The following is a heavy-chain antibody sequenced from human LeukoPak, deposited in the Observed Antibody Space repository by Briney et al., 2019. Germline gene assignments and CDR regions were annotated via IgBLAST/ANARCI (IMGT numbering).Heavy chain of an antibody. D-gene: IGHD6-13*01. Sequence: GGSLRLSCAASGFTFSSYEMNWVRQAPGKGLEWVSYISSSGSTIYYADSVKGRFTISRDNAKNSLYLQMNSLRAEDTAVYYCARAPGAAGISREFDYWGQGTLVTVSS. V-gene: IGHV3-48*03. J-gene: IGHJ4*02. CDR2: ISSSGSTI. CDR3: ARAPGAAGISREFDY. CDR1: GFTFSSYE.